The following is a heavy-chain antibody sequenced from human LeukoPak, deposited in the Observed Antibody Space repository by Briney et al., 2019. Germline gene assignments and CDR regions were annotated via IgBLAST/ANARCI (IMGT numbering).Heavy chain of an antibody. D-gene: IGHD4-11*01. J-gene: IGHJ5*02. V-gene: IGHV4-38-2*02. Sequence: SETLSLTCTVFGYSITTGYYWGWIRQPPGKGLEWIGSIYHSGSTNYNPSLKSRVTISVDKSKNQFSLKLSSVTAADTAVYYCASTVRGFNWFDPWGQGTLVTVSS. CDR3: ASTVRGFNWFDP. CDR2: IYHSGST. CDR1: GYSITTGYY.